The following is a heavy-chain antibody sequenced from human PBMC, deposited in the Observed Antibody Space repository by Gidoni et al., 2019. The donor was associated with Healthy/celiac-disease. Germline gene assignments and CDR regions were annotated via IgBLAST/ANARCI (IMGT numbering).Heavy chain of an antibody. V-gene: IGHV3-9*01. J-gene: IGHJ6*02. Sequence: EVPLVESGGCLVQPSRSLRLSCAASGFTFADYAMPWVRHAPGKGLEWVSGIRWNSGSIGYADSGKGRFTISRDNAKNSLYLQMNSLRAEDTALYYCAKEATRVREGEGMDVGGQGTTVTVSS. CDR2: IRWNSGSI. D-gene: IGHD3-3*01. CDR3: AKEATRVREGEGMDV. CDR1: GFTFADYA.